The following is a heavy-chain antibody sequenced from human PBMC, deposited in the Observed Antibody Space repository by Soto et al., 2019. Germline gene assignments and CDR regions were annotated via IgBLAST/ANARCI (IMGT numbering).Heavy chain of an antibody. CDR3: ERVTRTDGMDV. V-gene: IGHV4-31*03. D-gene: IGHD2-8*02. CDR2: IYYSGST. Sequence: QVQLQESGPGLVKPSQTLSLTCPVYGGSISSGGYYWSWTRQHPGKALEWIGYIYYSGSTYYNTSLRSRVTISVETSKNQFSLKMSSVTAADTAVYYCERVTRTDGMDVWGQGTTVTVSS. J-gene: IGHJ6*02. CDR1: GGSISSGGYY.